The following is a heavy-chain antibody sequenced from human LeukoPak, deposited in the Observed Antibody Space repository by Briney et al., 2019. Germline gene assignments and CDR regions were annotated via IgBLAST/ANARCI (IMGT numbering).Heavy chain of an antibody. V-gene: IGHV1-18*01. J-gene: IGHJ3*02. CDR1: GYTFTSYG. CDR2: ISAYNGNT. D-gene: IGHD3-22*01. Sequence: GASVKASCKASGYTFTSYGISWVRQAPGQGLEWMGWISAYNGNTNYAQKLQGRVTMTTDTSTSTAYMELRSLRSDDTAVYYCARVSSITMIVVVTRDDAFDIWGQGTMVTVSS. CDR3: ARVSSITMIVVVTRDDAFDI.